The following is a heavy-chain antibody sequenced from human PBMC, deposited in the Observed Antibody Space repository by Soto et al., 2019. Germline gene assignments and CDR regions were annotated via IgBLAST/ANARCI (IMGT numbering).Heavy chain of an antibody. V-gene: IGHV3-30*18. Sequence: QVQLVESGGGVVQPGRSLILSCAASGFTFSSYAMHWVRQAPGNGLEWVAVIWYDGSNKNYADSVKGRFTISRDNSKNTLYLQMNSLRTEDTAVYYCAKARHGSGTYSYFDYWGQGILVTVSP. CDR3: AKARHGSGTYSYFDY. CDR2: IWYDGSNK. CDR1: GFTFSSYA. J-gene: IGHJ4*02. D-gene: IGHD3-10*01.